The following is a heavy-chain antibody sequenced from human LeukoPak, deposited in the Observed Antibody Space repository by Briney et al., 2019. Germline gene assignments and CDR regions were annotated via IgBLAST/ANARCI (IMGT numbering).Heavy chain of an antibody. Sequence: SETLSLTCTVSDGSISSSSYYWGWIRQPPGKGLEWIGSIYYGSVFYSVSTYYNPSLKSRVTMSGDTSKNQFSLKLSSVTAADTAVYYCARVFKQWLVRNYYFDYWGQGTLVTVSS. J-gene: IGHJ4*02. CDR2: IYYGSVFYSVST. D-gene: IGHD6-19*01. CDR3: ARVFKQWLVRNYYFDY. V-gene: IGHV4-39*07. CDR1: DGSISSSSYY.